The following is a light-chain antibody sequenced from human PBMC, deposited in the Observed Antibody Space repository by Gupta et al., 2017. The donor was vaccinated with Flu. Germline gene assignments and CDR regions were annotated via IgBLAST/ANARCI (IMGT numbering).Light chain of an antibody. V-gene: IGLV2-14*01. CDR1: GSDIGAYNY. J-gene: IGLJ3*02. CDR2: EVNYELI. Sequence: QSVLTQPASVSGSPRPSITISCTGTGSDIGAYNYVSWYQQHPGKAPKLLIYEVNYELITGPSGLPDRITGSKSGNTASLTISGLQAGDEADYYCSSFTTSGTLVFGGGTKLTV. CDR3: SSFTTSGTLV.